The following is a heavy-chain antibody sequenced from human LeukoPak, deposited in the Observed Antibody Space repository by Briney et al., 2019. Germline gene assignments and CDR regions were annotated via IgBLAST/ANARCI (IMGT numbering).Heavy chain of an antibody. D-gene: IGHD3-16*01. CDR3: ARRTALYDYVWGSYAYYFDY. CDR2: IKQDGSEK. J-gene: IGHJ4*02. CDR1: GFAISTYW. Sequence: GGSLRLSCTASGFAISTYWMSWVRQAPGKGLEWVANIKQDGSEKYYVDSVKGRFTISRDNAKNSLYLQMNSLRAEDTAVYYCARRTALYDYVWGSYAYYFDYWGQGTLVTVSS. V-gene: IGHV3-7*01.